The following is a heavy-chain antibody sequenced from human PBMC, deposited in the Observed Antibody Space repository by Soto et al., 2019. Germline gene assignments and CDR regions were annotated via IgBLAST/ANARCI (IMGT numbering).Heavy chain of an antibody. CDR3: ALGGQGGGIFGALGDY. Sequence: EVQLMESGGGLVQPGRSLRLSCAASGFTFDEYAMHWVRQVPGKGLEWVSSISWNGDNIGYADSVKGRFSISRDNARDSLYLQMNSLRAEDTAVYFCALGGQGGGIFGALGDYWGQGTLVTVSS. CDR2: ISWNGDNI. V-gene: IGHV3-9*01. D-gene: IGHD3-16*01. CDR1: GFTFDEYA. J-gene: IGHJ4*02.